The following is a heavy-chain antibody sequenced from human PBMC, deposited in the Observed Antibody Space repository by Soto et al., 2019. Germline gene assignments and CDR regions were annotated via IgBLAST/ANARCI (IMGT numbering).Heavy chain of an antibody. Sequence: QITLKESGPTLVKPTQTLTLTCTFSGFSLSTSGVGVGWIRQPPGKALEWLALIYWNDDKRYSPSLKSRLTITKDTSNNQVVLTITNMDPVDTATYYCAHRATVTSSSWPYYFDYWGQGTLVTVSS. J-gene: IGHJ4*02. V-gene: IGHV2-5*01. CDR3: AHRATVTSSSWPYYFDY. D-gene: IGHD6-13*01. CDR2: IYWNDDK. CDR1: GFSLSTSGVG.